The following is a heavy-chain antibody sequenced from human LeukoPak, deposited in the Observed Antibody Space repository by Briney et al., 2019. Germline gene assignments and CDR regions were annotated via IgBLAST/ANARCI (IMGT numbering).Heavy chain of an antibody. Sequence: GGSLRLSCAASGFTFYDYGMSWVRHAPGKGLEWVSGINWNGGSTGYADSVKGRFTISRDNAKNSLYLQMNSLRAEDTALYYCARAGATHYYFDYWGQGTLVTVSS. J-gene: IGHJ4*02. V-gene: IGHV3-20*04. CDR3: ARAGATHYYFDY. CDR1: GFTFYDYG. CDR2: INWNGGST.